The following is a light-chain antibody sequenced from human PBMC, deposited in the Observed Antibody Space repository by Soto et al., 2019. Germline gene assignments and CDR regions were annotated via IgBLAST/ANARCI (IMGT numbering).Light chain of an antibody. V-gene: IGKV3-20*01. CDR3: QQYGSSPRT. CDR1: QSVSSD. J-gene: IGKJ1*01. CDR2: GAS. Sequence: EIVMTQSPATLSVSPGARATLSXRASQSVSSDLAWYQQKPGQAPRLLIYGASSRATGIPDRFSGSGSGTDFTLTISRLEPEDFAVYYCQQYGSSPRTFGQGTKVDI.